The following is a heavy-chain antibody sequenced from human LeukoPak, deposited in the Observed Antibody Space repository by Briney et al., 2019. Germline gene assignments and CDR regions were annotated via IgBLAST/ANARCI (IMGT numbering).Heavy chain of an antibody. J-gene: IGHJ4*02. CDR3: ARVGADGSGFLFDY. D-gene: IGHD3-10*01. V-gene: IGHV4-34*01. Sequence: SETLSLTCAVYGGSFSGYYWSWIRQPPGKGLEWIGEINHSGSTNYNPSLKSRVTISVDTPKNQFSLKLSSVTAADTAVYYCARVGADGSGFLFDYWGQGTLVTASS. CDR2: INHSGST. CDR1: GGSFSGYY.